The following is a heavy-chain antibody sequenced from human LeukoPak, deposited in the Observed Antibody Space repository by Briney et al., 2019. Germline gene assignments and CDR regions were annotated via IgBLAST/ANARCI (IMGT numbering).Heavy chain of an antibody. CDR2: ISTYNGDT. CDR3: AREGLGELTLDC. Sequence: ASVKVSCKSSGYTFTTYGISWVRQAPGQGLEWMGWISTYNGDTNYAQKLQGRVTMTTDTSTSTAYMELRSLRSDDTAVYYCAREGLGELTLDCWGQGTLVTVSS. D-gene: IGHD3-16*01. CDR1: GYTFTTYG. J-gene: IGHJ4*02. V-gene: IGHV1-18*01.